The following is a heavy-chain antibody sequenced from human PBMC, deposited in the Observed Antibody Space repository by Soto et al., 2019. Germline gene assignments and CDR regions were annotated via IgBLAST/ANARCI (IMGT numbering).Heavy chain of an antibody. V-gene: IGHV4-4*02. J-gene: IGHJ5*01. CDR2: VHISGHS. Sequence: SETPSLTCTLSGGSVRAPDWWNWVRQSPDKGPEWIAEVHISGHSNYNPSLRSRVSVSIDSSKNQFYLNLNSVTAADTAIYYCARVRQGCSANNCYFDPWGQGTQVTVSS. CDR1: GGSVRAPDW. CDR3: ARVRQGCSANNCYFDP. D-gene: IGHD1-1*01.